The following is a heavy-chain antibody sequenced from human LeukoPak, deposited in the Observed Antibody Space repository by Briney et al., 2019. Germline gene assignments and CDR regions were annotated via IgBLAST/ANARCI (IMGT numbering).Heavy chain of an antibody. Sequence: GGSLRLSRAASGFTFSSYGMHWVRQAPGKGLEWVAVISYDGSNKYYADSVKGRFTISRDNSKNTLYLQMNSLRAEDTAVYYCAKDQEWLANIDYWGQGTLVTVSS. CDR3: AKDQEWLANIDY. D-gene: IGHD6-19*01. V-gene: IGHV3-30*18. CDR2: ISYDGSNK. J-gene: IGHJ4*02. CDR1: GFTFSSYG.